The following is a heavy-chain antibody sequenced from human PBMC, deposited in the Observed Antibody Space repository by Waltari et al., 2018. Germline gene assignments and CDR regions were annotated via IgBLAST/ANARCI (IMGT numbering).Heavy chain of an antibody. J-gene: IGHJ3*02. D-gene: IGHD6-19*01. CDR1: GGTFSSYT. V-gene: IGHV1-69*02. CDR2: IIPSLGIA. Sequence: QVQLVQSGAEVKKPGSSVKVSCKASGGTFSSYTISWVRQAPGQGLEWMGRIIPSLGIANYAQKFQGRVTSTADKSTSTAYMELSSLRSEDTAVYYCASMYSSGWYESDAFDIWGQGTMVTVSS. CDR3: ASMYSSGWYESDAFDI.